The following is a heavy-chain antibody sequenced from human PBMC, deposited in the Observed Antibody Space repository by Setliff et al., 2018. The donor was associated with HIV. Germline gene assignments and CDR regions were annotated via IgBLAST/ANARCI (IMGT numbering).Heavy chain of an antibody. D-gene: IGHD3-10*01. CDR1: GYSISSGYY. V-gene: IGHV4-38-2*01. J-gene: IGHJ4*02. CDR3: ARLFSGSPGDY. Sequence: KTSETLSLTCPVSGYSISSGYYWGWIRQPPGRGLEWIGAIHHSGNTYYNPSLKSRVTISVDTSRNLFSLHLSSVTAADTAVYYCARLFSGSPGDYWGQGTLVTVSS. CDR2: IHHSGNT.